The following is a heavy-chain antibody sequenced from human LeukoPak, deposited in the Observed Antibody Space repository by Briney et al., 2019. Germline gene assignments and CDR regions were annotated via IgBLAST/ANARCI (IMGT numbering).Heavy chain of an antibody. CDR3: TRREEMATIYYYYYYMDV. D-gene: IGHD5-24*01. CDR1: GFTFSGSA. Sequence: GGSLRLSCAASGFTFSGSAMHWVRQASGTGLEWVGRIRSKANSYATAYAASVKGRFTISRDDSKNTAYLQMNSLKTEDTAVYYCTRREEMATIYYYYYYMDVWGKGTTVTVSS. CDR2: IRSKANSYAT. V-gene: IGHV3-73*01. J-gene: IGHJ6*03.